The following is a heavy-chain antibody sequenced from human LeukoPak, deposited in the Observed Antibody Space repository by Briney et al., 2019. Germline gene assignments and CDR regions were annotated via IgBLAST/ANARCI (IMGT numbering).Heavy chain of an antibody. Sequence: GGSLRLSCAASGFTFSSNYMSWVRQAPGEGLEWGSVIYSGGSTYYSDDVTGGCTISRDNSKKTMYLQMNSLRAEDTAVYYCARESGGSSLAFDYWGQGTLVTVSS. CDR1: GFTFSSNY. J-gene: IGHJ4*02. CDR3: ARESGGSSLAFDY. D-gene: IGHD6-6*01. V-gene: IGHV3-66*01. CDR2: IYSGGST.